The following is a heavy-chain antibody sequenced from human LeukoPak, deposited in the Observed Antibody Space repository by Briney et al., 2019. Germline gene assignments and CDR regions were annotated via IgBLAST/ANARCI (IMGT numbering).Heavy chain of an antibody. CDR3: ARDPRGEKTGSFFDY. CDR1: GGSISSYY. CDR2: IYSGGTT. Sequence: SETLSLTCTVSGGSISSYYWSWVRQSAGEGLEYIGRIYSGGTTQYNPSLESRVTMSIDTSKSQLSLRLTSVTAADTAVYFCARDPRGEKTGSFFDYWGRGALVTVSS. D-gene: IGHD3-9*01. J-gene: IGHJ4*02. V-gene: IGHV4-4*07.